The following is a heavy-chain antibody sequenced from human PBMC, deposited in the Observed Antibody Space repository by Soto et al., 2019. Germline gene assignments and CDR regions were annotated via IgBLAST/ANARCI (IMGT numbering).Heavy chain of an antibody. CDR1: GFTFSNSA. V-gene: IGHV3-23*01. CDR3: AKNCWTGLPLGGY. CDR2: VDFSGERP. Sequence: GGSLRLSCAASGFTFSNSAMSWVRQAPGKGLEWVSGVDFSGERPRYADSVKGRFTISRDNARNTLDLQMNSLRVEDTAVYFCAKNCWTGLPLGGYWGQGALVTVSS. J-gene: IGHJ4*02. D-gene: IGHD2-8*02.